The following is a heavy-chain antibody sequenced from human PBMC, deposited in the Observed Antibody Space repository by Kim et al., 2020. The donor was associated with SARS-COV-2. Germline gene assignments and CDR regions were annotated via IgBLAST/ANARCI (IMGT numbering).Heavy chain of an antibody. Sequence: GGSLRLSCVVSGFSFSGYDMNWVRQAPGRGLEWVSYIRSSGSTIWYADSVKGRFTISRDNAKNSLYLQMNSLSDEDTAVYYCARVGLLGAYNMDVWGQGTTVTGS. J-gene: IGHJ6*02. CDR1: GFSFSGYD. D-gene: IGHD3-16*01. CDR2: IRSSGSTI. CDR3: ARVGLLGAYNMDV. V-gene: IGHV3-48*02.